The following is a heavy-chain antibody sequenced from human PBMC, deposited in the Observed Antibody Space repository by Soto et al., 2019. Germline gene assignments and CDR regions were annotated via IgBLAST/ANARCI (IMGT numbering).Heavy chain of an antibody. CDR3: AKDRGYNYGLVVY. D-gene: IGHD5-18*01. CDR2: ISDSGANT. CDR1: GVSFSIYA. J-gene: IGHJ4*02. Sequence: PGGALRLSCSASGVSFSIYAMSWVRQAPGKGLEWVSAISDSGANTYYADSVKGRFTISRDNSKNTLYLQMNSLRAEDTAVYYCAKDRGYNYGLVVYWGQGTLVTVSS. V-gene: IGHV3-23*01.